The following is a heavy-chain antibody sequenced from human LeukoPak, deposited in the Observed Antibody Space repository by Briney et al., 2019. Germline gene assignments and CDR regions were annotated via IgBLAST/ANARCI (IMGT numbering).Heavy chain of an antibody. CDR1: GYSISSGYY. CDR3: AREAPYSEGSRGFDP. J-gene: IGHJ5*02. Sequence: SETLSLTCTVSGYSISSGYYWGWIRQPPGKGLEWIGSIYYSGSTYYNPSLKSRVTISVDTSKNQFSLKLSSVTAADTAVYYCAREAPYSEGSRGFDPWGQGTLVTVSS. V-gene: IGHV4-38-2*02. CDR2: IYYSGST. D-gene: IGHD3-10*01.